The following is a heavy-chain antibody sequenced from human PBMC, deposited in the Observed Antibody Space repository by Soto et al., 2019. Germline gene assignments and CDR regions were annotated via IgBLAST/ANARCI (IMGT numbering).Heavy chain of an antibody. CDR1: GGTFSSYA. Sequence: SVKVSCKASGGTFSSYAISWVRQAPGQGLEWMGGIIPIFGTANYAQKFQGRVTITADESTSTAYMELSSLRSEDTAVYYCAGSWDGSGSYWTETYYYYGMDVWGQGTTVTVSS. V-gene: IGHV1-69*13. J-gene: IGHJ6*02. D-gene: IGHD3-10*01. CDR2: IIPIFGTA. CDR3: AGSWDGSGSYWTETYYYYGMDV.